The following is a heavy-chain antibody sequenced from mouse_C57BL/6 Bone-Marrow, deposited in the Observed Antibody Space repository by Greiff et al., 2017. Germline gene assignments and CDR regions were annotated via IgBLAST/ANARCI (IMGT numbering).Heavy chain of an antibody. CDR1: GYTFTSYG. CDR3: ARSPLLLYYFDY. J-gene: IGHJ2*01. D-gene: IGHD2-12*01. V-gene: IGHV1-81*01. CDR2: IYPRSGNT. Sequence: QVQLQQSGAELARPGASVKLSCKASGYTFTSYGISWVKQRNGQGLEWIGEIYPRSGNTYYNEKFKGKATLTADKYSSTAYMELRSLTSEDSAVYFCARSPLLLYYFDYWGQGTTLTVSS.